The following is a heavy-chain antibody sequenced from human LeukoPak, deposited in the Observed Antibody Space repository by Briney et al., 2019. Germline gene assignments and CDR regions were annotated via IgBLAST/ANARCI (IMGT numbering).Heavy chain of an antibody. D-gene: IGHD2-2*01. J-gene: IGHJ4*02. Sequence: GGSLRLSCAASGFTFSSYAMHWVRQAPGKGLEWVAVISYDGSNKYYADSVKGRFTISRDNSKNTLYLQVNSLRAEDTAVYYCARDSKAEVPAANLVYFDYWGQGTLVTVSS. V-gene: IGHV3-30-3*01. CDR1: GFTFSSYA. CDR2: ISYDGSNK. CDR3: ARDSKAEVPAANLVYFDY.